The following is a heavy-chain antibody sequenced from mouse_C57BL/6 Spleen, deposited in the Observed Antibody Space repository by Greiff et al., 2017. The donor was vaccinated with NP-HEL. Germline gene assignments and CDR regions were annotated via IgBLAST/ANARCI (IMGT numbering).Heavy chain of an antibody. V-gene: IGHV1-78*01. CDR3: ARRDDGYQYYFDY. Sequence: QVQLQQSYAELVKPGASVKISCKVSGYTFTDHTIHWMKHRPEQGLAFIGNIYPRDGSTKYNEKFKGKATLTADKSSSTAYMQLNSLTSEDSAVYFCARRDDGYQYYFDYWGQGTTLTVSS. J-gene: IGHJ2*01. D-gene: IGHD2-3*01. CDR1: GYTFTDHT. CDR2: IYPRDGST.